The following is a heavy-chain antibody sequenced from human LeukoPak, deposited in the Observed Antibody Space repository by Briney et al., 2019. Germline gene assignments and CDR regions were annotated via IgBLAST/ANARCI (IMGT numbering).Heavy chain of an antibody. CDR2: IYHSGST. CDR1: GGSISSYY. J-gene: IGHJ3*02. V-gene: IGHV4-59*12. CDR3: ARERNLGAFDI. Sequence: PSETLSLTCTVSGGSISSYYWSWIRQPPGKGLEWIGYIYHSGSTNYNPSLKSRVTISVDTSKNQFSLKLSSVTAADTAVCYCARERNLGAFDIWGQGTMVTVSS.